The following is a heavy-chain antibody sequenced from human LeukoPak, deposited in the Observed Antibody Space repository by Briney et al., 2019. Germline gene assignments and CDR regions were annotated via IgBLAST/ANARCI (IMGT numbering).Heavy chain of an antibody. CDR1: GFTFSSYA. J-gene: IGHJ4*02. CDR3: ARRGQSGHGFDY. D-gene: IGHD5-12*01. Sequence: GGSLRLSCAASGFTFSSYAMHWVRQAPGKGLEWVAVISYDGSNKYYADSVKGRFTISRDNFKNTLYLQMNSLRDEDTAVYYCARRGQSGHGFDYWAREPWSPSPQ. CDR2: ISYDGSNK. V-gene: IGHV3-30-3*01.